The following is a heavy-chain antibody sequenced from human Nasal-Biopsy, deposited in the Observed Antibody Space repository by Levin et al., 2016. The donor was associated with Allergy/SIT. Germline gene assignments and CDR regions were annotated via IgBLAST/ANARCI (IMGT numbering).Heavy chain of an antibody. CDR1: GGSISSAGYY. J-gene: IGHJ4*02. V-gene: IGHV4-31*03. D-gene: IGHD3/OR15-3a*01. Sequence: SETLSLTCTVSGGSISSAGYYWSWIRQHPGKGLEWIGKIYYTGESSDYNPSLRGRVSISVDTSKNQFSLNVASVTAADTAVYYCARERWTWYYFDSWGQGTLVTVSS. CDR2: IYYTGESS. CDR3: ARERWTWYYFDS.